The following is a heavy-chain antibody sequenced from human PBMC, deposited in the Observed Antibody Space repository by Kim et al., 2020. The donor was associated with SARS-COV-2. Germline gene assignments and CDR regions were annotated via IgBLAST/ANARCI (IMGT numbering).Heavy chain of an antibody. CDR2: ISYDGSNK. D-gene: IGHD4-17*01. CDR1: GFTFSSYG. J-gene: IGHJ4*02. CDR3: AKEVDYGDLDY. V-gene: IGHV3-30*18. Sequence: GGSLRLSCAASGFTFSSYGMHWVRQAPGKGLEWVAVISYDGSNKYYADSVKGRFTISRDNSKNTLYLQMNSLRAEDTAVYYCAKEVDYGDLDYWGQGTLVTVSS.